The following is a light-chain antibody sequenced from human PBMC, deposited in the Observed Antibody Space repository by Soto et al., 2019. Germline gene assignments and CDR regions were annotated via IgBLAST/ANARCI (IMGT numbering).Light chain of an antibody. CDR2: GAS. Sequence: EIVLTQSPATLSLSPGERATLSCRASQSVTDNYLAWYQQKPGQAPRLVISGASSRTSGIPDRFSASGSGTDFTLTISRLEPEDFAVYYCQQRSNWLTFGGGTKVEIK. CDR1: QSVTDNY. J-gene: IGKJ4*01. CDR3: QQRSNWLT. V-gene: IGKV3D-20*02.